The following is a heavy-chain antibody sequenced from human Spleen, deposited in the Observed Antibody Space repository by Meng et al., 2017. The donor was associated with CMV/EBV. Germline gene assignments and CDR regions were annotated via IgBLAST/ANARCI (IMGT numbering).Heavy chain of an antibody. V-gene: IGHV3-30*02. Sequence: GGSLRLSCAASGFTFSSYGMHWVRQAPGKGLEWVAFIRYDGSNKFYADSVKGRFTISRDNSKNTLYLQMNSLRAEDTAVYYCARDRDWGSNYYGMDVWGQGTTVTVSS. J-gene: IGHJ6*02. CDR2: IRYDGSNK. CDR1: GFTFSSYG. CDR3: ARDRDWGSNYYGMDV. D-gene: IGHD7-27*01.